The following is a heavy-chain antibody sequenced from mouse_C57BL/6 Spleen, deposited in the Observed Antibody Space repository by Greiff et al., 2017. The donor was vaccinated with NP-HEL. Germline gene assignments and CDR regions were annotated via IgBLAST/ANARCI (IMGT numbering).Heavy chain of an antibody. V-gene: IGHV1-69*01. CDR2: IDPSDSYT. D-gene: IGHD3-1*01. J-gene: IGHJ3*01. CDR1: GYTFTSYW. Sequence: QVQLKQPGAELVMPGASVKLSCKASGYTFTSYWMHWVKQRPGPGLEWIGEIDPSDSYTNYNQKFKGKSTLTVDKSSSTAYMQLSSLTSEDSAVYYCARRGLRTGFAYWGQGTLVTVSA. CDR3: ARRGLRTGFAY.